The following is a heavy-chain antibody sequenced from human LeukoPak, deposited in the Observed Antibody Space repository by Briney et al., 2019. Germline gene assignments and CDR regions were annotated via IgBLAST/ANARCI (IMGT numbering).Heavy chain of an antibody. CDR2: IYTSGST. CDR1: GGSISSGSYY. D-gene: IGHD2-2*01. J-gene: IGHJ6*03. Sequence: TSETLSLTCTVSGGSISSGSYYWSWIRQPAGKGLEWIGRIYTSGSTNYNPSLKSRVTISVDTSKNQFSLKLSSVTAADTAVYYCARGDIVVVPAAVPYYYYYMDVWGKGTTVTVSS. V-gene: IGHV4-61*02. CDR3: ARGDIVVVPAAVPYYYYYMDV.